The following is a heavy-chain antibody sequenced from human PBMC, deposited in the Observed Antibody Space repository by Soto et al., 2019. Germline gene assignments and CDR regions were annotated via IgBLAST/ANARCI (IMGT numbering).Heavy chain of an antibody. CDR3: ARLADSIYYYCGMDV. Sequence: QVTLKESGPVLVKPTETLTLTCTVSGFSLSNARMGVSWIRQPPGKALEWLAHIFSNDEKSYSTSLKSRLTISKDTSKSQVVLTMTNMDPVDTATYYCARLADSIYYYCGMDVWGQGTTVTVSS. CDR1: GFSLSNARMG. V-gene: IGHV2-26*01. J-gene: IGHJ6*02. CDR2: IFSNDEK.